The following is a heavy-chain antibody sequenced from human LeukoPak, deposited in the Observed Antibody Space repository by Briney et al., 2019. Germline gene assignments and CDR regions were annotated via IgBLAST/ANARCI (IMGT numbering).Heavy chain of an antibody. J-gene: IGHJ5*02. CDR3: ARDPGENYPYNWFDP. D-gene: IGHD5-24*01. V-gene: IGHV4-59*11. CDR2: IYYSGNT. CDR1: GGSITSHY. Sequence: SETLSLTCTVSGGSITSHYWSWIRQPPGKGLEWIGYIYYSGNTNYNPSLKSRVTISVDTSRNQFSLSLTSVTAADTAVYYCARDPGENYPYNWFDPWGQGTLVTVSS.